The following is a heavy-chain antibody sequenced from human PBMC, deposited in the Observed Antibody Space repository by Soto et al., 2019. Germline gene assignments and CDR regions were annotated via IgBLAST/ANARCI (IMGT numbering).Heavy chain of an antibody. D-gene: IGHD5-12*01. J-gene: IGHJ4*02. CDR2: ISAYNGNT. CDR3: ARDGSGYDTHRHFDY. V-gene: IGHV1-18*01. Sequence: ASVKVSCKASGYTFTSYGISWVRQAPGQGLEWMGWISAYNGNTNYAQKLQGRVTMTTDTSTSTAYMELRSLRSDDTAVYYCARDGSGYDTHRHFDYWGQGTLVTVAS. CDR1: GYTFTSYG.